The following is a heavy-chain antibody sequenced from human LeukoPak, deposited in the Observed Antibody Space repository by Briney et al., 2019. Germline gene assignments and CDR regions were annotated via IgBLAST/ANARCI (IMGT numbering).Heavy chain of an antibody. V-gene: IGHV1-18*04. J-gene: IGHJ4*02. CDR3: ARGLGTTTFADFDY. Sequence: ASVKVSCKASGYTFTGYYIHWVRQAPGQGLEWMGWISPYNGNTNYAQNVQGRVTMTTDTSTSTAFMELRTLTSDDTAVYYCARGLGTTTFADFDYWGQGTLVTVSS. CDR2: ISPYNGNT. D-gene: IGHD1-14*01. CDR1: GYTFTGYY.